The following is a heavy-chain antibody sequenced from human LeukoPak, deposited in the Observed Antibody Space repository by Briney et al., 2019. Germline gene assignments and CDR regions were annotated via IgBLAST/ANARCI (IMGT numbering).Heavy chain of an antibody. D-gene: IGHD1-14*01. Sequence: ASVKVSCKASGYTFGNHDIHWVRQAPGQRLEWMGWINAGNGDTKYSQEFQGRVTITRDTSATTAYMELSSLRSEDMAVYYCTLYNYWGQGTLVTVSS. CDR2: INAGNGDT. CDR3: TLYNY. V-gene: IGHV1-3*03. J-gene: IGHJ4*02. CDR1: GYTFGNHD.